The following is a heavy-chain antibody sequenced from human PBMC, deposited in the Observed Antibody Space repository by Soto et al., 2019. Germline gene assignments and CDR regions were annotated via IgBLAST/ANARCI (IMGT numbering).Heavy chain of an antibody. CDR2: INPSGGST. J-gene: IGHJ6*02. CDR1: GYTFTSYY. Sequence: QVQLVQSGAEVKKPGASVKVSCKASGYTFTSYYMHWVRQAPGQGLEWMGIINPSGGSTSYAQKFRGRVTMTRDTSTSTVYMELSSLRSEDTAVYYCAREKVGSSGYYYYYYGMDVWGQGTTVTVSS. V-gene: IGHV1-46*01. CDR3: AREKVGSSGYYYYYYGMDV. D-gene: IGHD3-22*01.